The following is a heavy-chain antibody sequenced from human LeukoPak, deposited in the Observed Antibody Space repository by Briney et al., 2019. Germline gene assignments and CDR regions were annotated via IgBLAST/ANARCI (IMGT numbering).Heavy chain of an antibody. D-gene: IGHD3-10*01. CDR1: GGSFSGYY. J-gene: IGHJ5*02. V-gene: IGHV4-34*01. CDR3: ARGNYYGSGSYYKALYNWFDP. CDR2: INHSGNT. Sequence: PSETLSLTCAVYGGSFSGYYWSWIRQPPGKGLEWIGEINHSGNTNYNPSLKSRVTISVDTSKSQFSLKLSSVTAADTAVYYCARGNYYGSGSYYKALYNWFDPWGQGTLVTVSS.